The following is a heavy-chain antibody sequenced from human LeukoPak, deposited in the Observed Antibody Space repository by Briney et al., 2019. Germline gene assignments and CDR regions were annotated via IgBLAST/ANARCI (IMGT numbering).Heavy chain of an antibody. CDR3: ARDLRSGRYYYDSSGYFTPDY. CDR1: GFRFSSYA. Sequence: PGGSLRLSCAASGFRFSSYAMSWVRQAPGKGLEWVSVISGRGGSTYYADSVKGRFTISRDTSKNTLYLQVNDLRAEDTAVYYCARDLRSGRYYYDSSGYFTPDYWGQGTLVTVSS. CDR2: ISGRGGST. J-gene: IGHJ4*02. D-gene: IGHD3-22*01. V-gene: IGHV3-23*01.